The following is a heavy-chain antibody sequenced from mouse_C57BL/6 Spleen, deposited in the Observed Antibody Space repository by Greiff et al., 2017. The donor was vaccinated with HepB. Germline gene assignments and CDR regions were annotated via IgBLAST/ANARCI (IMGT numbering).Heavy chain of an antibody. CDR1: GFTFSDYG. J-gene: IGHJ2*01. D-gene: IGHD1-1*01. CDR2: ISSGSSTI. CDR3: ARDYYVSFDY. V-gene: IGHV5-17*01. Sequence: EVRLVESGGGLVKPGGSLKLSCAASGFTFSDYGMHWVRQAPEKGLEWVAYISSGSSTIYYADTVKGRSTISRDNAKNTLFLQMTSLRSEDTAMSYCARDYYVSFDYWGQGTTLTVSS.